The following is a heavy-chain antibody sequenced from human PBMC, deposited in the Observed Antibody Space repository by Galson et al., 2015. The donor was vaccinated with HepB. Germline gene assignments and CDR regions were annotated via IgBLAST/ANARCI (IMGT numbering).Heavy chain of an antibody. CDR3: ARGVYYYYYGMDV. V-gene: IGHV3-30*04. CDR2: ISYDGSNK. Sequence: SLRLSCAASGFTFSSYAMHWVRQAPGKGLEWVAVISYDGSNKYYADSVKGRFTISRDNSKNTLYPQMNSLRAEDTAVYYCARGVYYYYYGMDVWGQGTTVTVSS. J-gene: IGHJ6*02. CDR1: GFTFSSYA.